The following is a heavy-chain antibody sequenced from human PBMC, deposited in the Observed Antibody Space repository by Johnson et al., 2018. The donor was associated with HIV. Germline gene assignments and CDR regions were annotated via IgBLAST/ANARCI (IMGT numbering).Heavy chain of an antibody. D-gene: IGHD1-26*01. CDR1: GFTFSSYG. CDR2: ISYDGRNK. V-gene: IGHV3-30*03. Sequence: QVQLVESGGGVVQPGRSLRLSCAASGFTFSSYGMHWVRQAPGKGLEWVAVISYDGRNKYYADSVKGRFTISRDNSKNTLYLQMNSLRAEDTAVFYCARDRGYLDAFDIWGQGTMVTVSS. J-gene: IGHJ3*02. CDR3: ARDRGYLDAFDI.